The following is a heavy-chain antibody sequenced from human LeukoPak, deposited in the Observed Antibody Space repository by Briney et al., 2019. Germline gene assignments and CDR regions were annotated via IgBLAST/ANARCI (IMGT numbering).Heavy chain of an antibody. V-gene: IGHV1-8*03. J-gene: IGHJ4*02. CDR3: ARFGPTVGDYHRGSDY. D-gene: IGHD4-17*01. CDR2: MNPNSGNT. CDR1: GYTFTSCD. Sequence: ASVKVSCKASGYTFTSCDINWVRQATGQGLEWMGWMNPNSGNTGYAQKFQGRVTITRNTSISTAYMELSSLRSEDTAVYYCARFGPTVGDYHRGSDYWGQGTLVTVSS.